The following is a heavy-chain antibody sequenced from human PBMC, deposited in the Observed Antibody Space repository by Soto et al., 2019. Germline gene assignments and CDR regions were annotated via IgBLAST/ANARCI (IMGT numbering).Heavy chain of an antibody. V-gene: IGHV5-51*01. J-gene: IGHJ4*02. CDR3: ARRSYGGNSMDY. CDR1: GYSFTSYW. D-gene: IGHD4-17*01. Sequence: GGSLKISCKASGYSFTSYWISWVRQMPGKGLEWMGLIYPSNSNTKYSPSFQGQVTISADTSISTAYLQWSSLKAADSAMYYCARRSYGGNSMDYWGQGTTVTVSS. CDR2: IYPSNSNT.